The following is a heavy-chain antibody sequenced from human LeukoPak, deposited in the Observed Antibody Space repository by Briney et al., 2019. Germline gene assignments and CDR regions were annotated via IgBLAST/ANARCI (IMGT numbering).Heavy chain of an antibody. D-gene: IGHD1-26*01. CDR2: INHSGST. J-gene: IGHJ4*02. V-gene: IGHV4-34*01. CDR1: GGSFSGYY. CDR3: ARGRRGSYLDTY. Sequence: SETLSLTCAVYGGSFSGYYWSWIRQPPGKGLEWIGEINHSGSTNYNPSLKSRVTISVDTSKNQFSLQLSSVTAADTAVYYCARGRRGSYLDTYWGQGTLVTVSS.